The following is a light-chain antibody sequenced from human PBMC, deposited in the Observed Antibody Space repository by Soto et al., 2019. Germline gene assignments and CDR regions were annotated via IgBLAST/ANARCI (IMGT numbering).Light chain of an antibody. J-gene: IGLJ1*01. CDR3: CSYAGSNYV. CDR1: SSDVGNYNL. V-gene: IGLV2-23*02. CDR2: EVS. Sequence: QSVLTQPASVSGSPGQSITISCTGTSSDVGNYNLVSWYQHHPGKAPKLMIYEVSKRPSGVSNRFSGSKSGDTASLTISGLQDEEEADYYCCSYAGSNYVFGTGTKVTVL.